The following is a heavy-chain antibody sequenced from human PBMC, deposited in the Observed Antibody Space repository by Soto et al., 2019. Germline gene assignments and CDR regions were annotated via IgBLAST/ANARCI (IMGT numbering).Heavy chain of an antibody. CDR1: GFSVSSHY. Sequence: GGSLRLSCAVSGFSVSSHYLSWVRQAPGKGLEWVSVIYSGGSTYYADSVKGRFIISRDNSKNTPYLQMNSLRAEDSAVYYCAQHDWFDPWGQGTLVTVS. CDR3: AQHDWFDP. J-gene: IGHJ5*02. V-gene: IGHV3-66*04. CDR2: IYSGGST.